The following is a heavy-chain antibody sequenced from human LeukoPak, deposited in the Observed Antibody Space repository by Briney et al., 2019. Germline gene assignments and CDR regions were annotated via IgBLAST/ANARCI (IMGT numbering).Heavy chain of an antibody. Sequence: PGGSLRLSCAVSGLTFSSYSMSWVRQAPGEGLYWVSGISASGSGTYYADSLKGRFTISRDNSKNTLYLQMNNLRVEHTAVYYCAKDAAGPEYWGQGTLVTVST. CDR1: GLTFSSYS. J-gene: IGHJ4*02. CDR3: AKDAAGPEY. V-gene: IGHV3-23*01. CDR2: ISASGSGT. D-gene: IGHD6-13*01.